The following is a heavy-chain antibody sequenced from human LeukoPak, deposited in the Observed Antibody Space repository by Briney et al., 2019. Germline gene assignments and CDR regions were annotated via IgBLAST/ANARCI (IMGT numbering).Heavy chain of an antibody. CDR2: ISGSGGST. Sequence: PGGSLRLSCAASGFTFSSYAMSWVRQAPGKGLEWVSAISGSGGSTYYADSVKGRFTISRDISKNTLYVQINSLRAEDAAVYYCAKDKGWGYSSYDYYGMDVWGQGTTVTVSS. CDR1: GFTFSSYA. V-gene: IGHV3-23*01. J-gene: IGHJ6*02. CDR3: AKDKGWGYSSYDYYGMDV. D-gene: IGHD1-26*01.